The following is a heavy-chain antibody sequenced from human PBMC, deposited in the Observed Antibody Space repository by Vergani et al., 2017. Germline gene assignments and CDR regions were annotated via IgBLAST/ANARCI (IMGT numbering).Heavy chain of an antibody. CDR3: ARDSLLGYSCKVYDDYMDV. V-gene: IGHV1-2*02. D-gene: IGHD5-18*01. CDR2: INPNSGVT. Sequence: QVQLVQSGAEVKKPGASVKVSCKASGYTFTGYYMHWVRQAPGQGLEWMGWINPNSGVTNYAQKFQGRVTMTRDTSISTAYMELSRLRTHDTAVYYCARDSLLGYSCKVYDDYMDVWGKGTPVTVSS. J-gene: IGHJ6*03. CDR1: GYTFTGYY.